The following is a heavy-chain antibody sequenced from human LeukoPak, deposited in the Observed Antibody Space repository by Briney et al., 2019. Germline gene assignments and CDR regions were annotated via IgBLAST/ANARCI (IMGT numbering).Heavy chain of an antibody. Sequence: GSLRLSCEGSAFIFSGHWMNWVRQTPGKGLEWVASIKEDGSERQYVDSVKGRFSISRDNTKGSLFLQLNSLRAEDTAVYYCARGGSGWYGLHYGMDVWGQGTTVTVSS. CDR2: IKEDGSER. CDR1: AFIFSGHW. CDR3: ARGGSGWYGLHYGMDV. D-gene: IGHD6-19*01. V-gene: IGHV3-7*01. J-gene: IGHJ6*02.